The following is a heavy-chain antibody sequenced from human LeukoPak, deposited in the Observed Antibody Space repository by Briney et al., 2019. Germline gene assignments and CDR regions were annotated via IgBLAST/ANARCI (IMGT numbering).Heavy chain of an antibody. CDR1: GFTFGTYW. CDR2: TNQDGTEK. V-gene: IGHV3-7*04. D-gene: IGHD6-13*01. J-gene: IGHJ4*02. CDR3: ARARKGSSCFDY. Sequence: GGSLRLSCTASGFTFGTYWMSWVRHPPGKGLEWVAKTNQDGTEKYYVDSVEGRFTISRDNAKNSLYLQMNSLRAEDTAVYYCARARKGSSCFDYWGQGTLVTVSS.